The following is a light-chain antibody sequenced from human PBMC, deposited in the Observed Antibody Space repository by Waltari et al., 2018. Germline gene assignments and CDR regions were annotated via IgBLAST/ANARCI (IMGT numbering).Light chain of an antibody. J-gene: IGLJ2*01. CDR2: EDT. CDR1: SSDVGSHNL. V-gene: IGLV2-23*01. Sequence: QSALTQPASVSGSPGQSITISCTGTSSDVGSHNLVSWYQHHPGKAPNLMIYEDTKRPSVVSNRFSRSKSGNTASLTISGLQAEDEADYYCCSYAGSTASILLGGGTKLTVL. CDR3: CSYAGSTASIL.